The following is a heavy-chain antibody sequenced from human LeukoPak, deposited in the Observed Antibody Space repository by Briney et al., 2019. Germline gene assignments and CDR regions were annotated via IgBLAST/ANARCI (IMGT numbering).Heavy chain of an antibody. CDR1: RFTFSDYY. CDR3: ARAWTDYYDSSAYYYNAFDN. D-gene: IGHD3-22*01. V-gene: IGHV3-11*06. Sequence: GGSLRLSCAASRFTFSDYYMSWIRQAPGKGLEWVSYISSSGIYTNYADSVKGRFTISRDNAKNSLYLQMNNLRAEDTAVYYCARAWTDYYDSSAYYYNAFDNWGQGTMVTVSS. CDR2: ISSSGIYT. J-gene: IGHJ3*02.